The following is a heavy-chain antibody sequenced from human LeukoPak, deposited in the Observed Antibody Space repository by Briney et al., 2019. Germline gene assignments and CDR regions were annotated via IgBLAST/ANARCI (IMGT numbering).Heavy chain of an antibody. CDR1: GYTFINYG. D-gene: IGHD5-18*01. Sequence: GASVEVSCKASGYTFINYGISWVRQAPGQGLEWMGWISTYNGNTNGAQKLQGRGTMTTDTSTSTAYMELRSLRSDDTAVYYCARSQYSYGPFDYWGQGTLVTVSS. J-gene: IGHJ4*02. V-gene: IGHV1-18*01. CDR3: ARSQYSYGPFDY. CDR2: ISTYNGNT.